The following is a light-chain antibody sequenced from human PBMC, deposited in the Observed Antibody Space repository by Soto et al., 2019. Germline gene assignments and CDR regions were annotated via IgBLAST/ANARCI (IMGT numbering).Light chain of an antibody. CDR3: QQFHRWPVT. J-gene: IGKJ4*01. V-gene: IGKV3-11*01. Sequence: EIVLTQSPATLSLSPGERATLSCRASHSVDFFLAWYQQKPGQPPRLLMYDASNRATGIPARFSGSGSGTDFTLTINSLRSEDVAVYYCQQFHRWPVTFGGGAKVEI. CDR2: DAS. CDR1: HSVDFF.